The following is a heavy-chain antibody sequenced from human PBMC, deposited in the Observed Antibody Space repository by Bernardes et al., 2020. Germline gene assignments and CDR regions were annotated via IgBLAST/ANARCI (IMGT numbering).Heavy chain of an antibody. J-gene: IGHJ4*02. V-gene: IGHV4-39*01. D-gene: IGHD3-22*01. CDR2: IYYSGST. CDR3: ARHRAGYYYDSSGYIDY. Sequence: SETLSLTCAVYGGSFSGYYWGWIRQPPGKGLEWIGSIYYSGSTYYNPSLKSRVTISVDTSKNQFSLKLSSVTAADTAVYYCARHRAGYYYDSSGYIDYWGQGTLVTVSS. CDR1: GGSFSGYY.